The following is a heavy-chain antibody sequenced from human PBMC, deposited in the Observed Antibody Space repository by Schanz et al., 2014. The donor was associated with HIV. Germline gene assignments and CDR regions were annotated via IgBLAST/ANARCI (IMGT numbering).Heavy chain of an antibody. CDR1: GFTFDSYG. V-gene: IGHV3-30*18. D-gene: IGHD3-22*01. J-gene: IGHJ6*02. CDR3: AKDRNHYDSRYRGKGNYYYYYGMDV. CDR2: IPYDGSRK. Sequence: QVQLVESGGGVVQPGRSLRLSCAASGFTFDSYGIHWVRQAPGKGLEWVAVIPYDGSRKHYANSVKGRFTISRDNSKNTLYLQMKSLRPEDTAVYYCAKDRNHYDSRYRGKGNYYYYYGMDVWGQGTTVTVSS.